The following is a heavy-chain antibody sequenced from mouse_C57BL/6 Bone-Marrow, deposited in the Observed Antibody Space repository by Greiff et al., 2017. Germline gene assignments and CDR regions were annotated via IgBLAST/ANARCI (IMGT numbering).Heavy chain of an antibody. Sequence: DVQLQESGPELVKPGASVKISCKASGYSFTGYYMNWVKQSPEKSLEWIGEINPSTGGTTYNQKFKAKATLTVDQSSSTAYMQLKSLTSEDAAVYYCAVGPFDYWGQGTTLTVSS. CDR2: INPSTGGT. J-gene: IGHJ2*01. CDR1: GYSFTGYY. D-gene: IGHD4-1*01. CDR3: AVGPFDY. V-gene: IGHV1-42*01.